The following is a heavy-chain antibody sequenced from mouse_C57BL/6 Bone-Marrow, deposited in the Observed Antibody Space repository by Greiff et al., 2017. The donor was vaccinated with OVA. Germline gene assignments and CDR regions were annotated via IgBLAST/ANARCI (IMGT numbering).Heavy chain of an antibody. CDR3: ARELGRDFDY. Sequence: VQLQQSGPELVQPGASVRMSCKASGYTFPDYNMHWVKQSHGKSLEWIGYINPNTGGTSYNQTFKGQATLTVNKSSCTAYMELRSLTSEDSAVYYCARELGRDFDYWCQGTTLAVSS. J-gene: IGHJ2*01. V-gene: IGHV1-22*01. CDR2: INPNTGGT. D-gene: IGHD4-1*01. CDR1: GYTFPDYN.